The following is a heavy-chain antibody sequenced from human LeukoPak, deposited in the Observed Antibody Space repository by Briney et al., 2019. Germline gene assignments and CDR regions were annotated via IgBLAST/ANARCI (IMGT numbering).Heavy chain of an antibody. J-gene: IGHJ4*02. Sequence: GGSLRLSCSASGFTFSTYWMSWVRQAPGKGLEWVSVISASGGSAYYVDSVKGRFTMSRDNSKNTLYLQMNSLRAEDTAVYYCGRGIDYSSGPDYWGQGTLVTVSS. CDR3: GRGIDYSSGPDY. CDR2: ISASGGSA. D-gene: IGHD6-19*01. V-gene: IGHV3-23*01. CDR1: GFTFSTYW.